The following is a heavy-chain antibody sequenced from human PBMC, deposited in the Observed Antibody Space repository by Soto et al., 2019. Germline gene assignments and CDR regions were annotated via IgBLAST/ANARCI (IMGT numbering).Heavy chain of an antibody. CDR2: IHPGGQTI. CDR3: ARRGSR. Sequence: GGSLRISCAASGFTFSSSEMYWVRQAPGKGLEWISYIHPGGQTIFYAESVKGRFTISRDKAKHSVYLQMNSLRAEDTAVYYCARRGSRWGRGTKVTVSS. D-gene: IGHD2-15*01. V-gene: IGHV3-48*03. J-gene: IGHJ3*01. CDR1: GFTFSSSE.